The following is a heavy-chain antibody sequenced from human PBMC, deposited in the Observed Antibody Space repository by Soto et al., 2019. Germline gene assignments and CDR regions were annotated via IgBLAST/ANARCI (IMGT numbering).Heavy chain of an antibody. D-gene: IGHD3-3*01. CDR3: TRDALRDSSARGWFDP. J-gene: IGHJ5*02. Sequence: PGGSLRLSCAAAGFTFRSFTMNWVRQAPGKGLEWVSTISSNSAYIYYTDALRGRFTISRDSAKNSLHLQMNSLRAEDTAVYYCTRDALRDSSARGWFDPWGQVTLVPVSP. CDR1: GFTFRSFT. V-gene: IGHV3-21*01. CDR2: ISSNSAYI.